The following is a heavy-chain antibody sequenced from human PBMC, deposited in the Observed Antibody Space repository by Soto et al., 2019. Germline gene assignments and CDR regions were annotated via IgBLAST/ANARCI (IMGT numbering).Heavy chain of an antibody. D-gene: IGHD3-9*01. CDR3: ARGYDILTGPLDY. CDR2: INHSGST. Sequence: PETLSLTCTVSGASISSNTYYWAWIRQPPGKGLEWIGEINHSGSTNYNPSLKSRVTISVDTSKSQFSLNLNSVTAAYTAVYYCARGYDILTGPLDYWGPGTLVTVSS. CDR1: GASISSNTYY. V-gene: IGHV4-39*01. J-gene: IGHJ4*02.